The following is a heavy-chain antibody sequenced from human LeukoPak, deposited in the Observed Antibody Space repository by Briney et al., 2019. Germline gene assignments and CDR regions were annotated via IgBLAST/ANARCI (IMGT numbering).Heavy chain of an antibody. Sequence: ASVKVSCKASGYTFTGYYMHRVRQAPGQGLEWMGRINPNSGGTNYAQKFQGRVTMTRDTSISTACMELSRLRSDDTAVYYCARDLIAVTTTPDYWGQGTLVTVSS. CDR3: ARDLIAVTTTPDY. CDR1: GYTFTGYY. D-gene: IGHD4-17*01. CDR2: INPNSGGT. V-gene: IGHV1-2*06. J-gene: IGHJ4*02.